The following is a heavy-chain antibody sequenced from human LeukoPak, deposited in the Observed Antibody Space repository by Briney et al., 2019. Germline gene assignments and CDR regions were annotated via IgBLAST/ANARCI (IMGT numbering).Heavy chain of an antibody. CDR3: ARGDYDSSGYYVTYDGFDI. D-gene: IGHD3-22*01. V-gene: IGHV4-31*03. CDR1: GNSISSRTYY. Sequence: SEALSLTCTVSGNSISSRTYYWSWIRQHPGKGLEWIGYIYSSESTYYNPSLKSRVTISGDTSKNQFSLRLTSVTAADTAVYYCARGDYDSSGYYVTYDGFDIWGQGKMVTVSS. CDR2: IYSSEST. J-gene: IGHJ3*02.